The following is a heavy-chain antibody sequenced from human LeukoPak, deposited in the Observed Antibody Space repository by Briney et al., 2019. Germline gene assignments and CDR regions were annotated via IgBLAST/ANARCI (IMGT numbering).Heavy chain of an antibody. J-gene: IGHJ4*02. V-gene: IGHV3-23*01. CDR3: AKCGNGPIAAAGLDY. CDR2: ISGSVGTT. D-gene: IGHD6-13*01. CDR1: GFTFSSYA. Sequence: GGSLRLSCAASGFTFSSYAMSWVRQAPGKGLEWVSAISGSVGTTYYADSVKGRFTISRANSKNTLYLQMNSLRAEDTAVYYCAKCGNGPIAAAGLDYWGQGSLVTVSS.